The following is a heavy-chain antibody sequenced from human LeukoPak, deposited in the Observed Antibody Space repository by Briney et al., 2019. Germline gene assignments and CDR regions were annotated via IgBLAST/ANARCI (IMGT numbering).Heavy chain of an antibody. J-gene: IGHJ4*02. CDR3: ARELGGYQSLKNFDY. CDR1: GFTLSSYW. CDR2: IKQDGSEK. V-gene: IGHV3-7*01. D-gene: IGHD2-2*01. Sequence: GGSLRLSCAASGFTLSSYWMSWVRQAPGKGLEWVANIKQDGSEKYYVDSVKGRFTISRDNSRNTLYLQMNSLRAEDTAVYYCARELGGYQSLKNFDYWGQGTLVIVSS.